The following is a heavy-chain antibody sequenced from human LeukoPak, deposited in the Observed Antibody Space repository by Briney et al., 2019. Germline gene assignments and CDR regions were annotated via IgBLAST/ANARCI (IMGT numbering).Heavy chain of an antibody. CDR3: ARRSSNIAVASRKFDP. CDR1: GGSFSGYY. V-gene: IGHV4-34*01. CDR2: INHSGST. D-gene: IGHD6-19*01. J-gene: IGHJ5*02. Sequence: SETLSLTCAVYGGSFSGYYWSWIRQPPGKGLEWIGEINHSGSTNYNPSLKRRVTISVDTSKNQFSLKLSSVTAADTAVYYCARRSSNIAVASRKFDPWGQGTLVTVSS.